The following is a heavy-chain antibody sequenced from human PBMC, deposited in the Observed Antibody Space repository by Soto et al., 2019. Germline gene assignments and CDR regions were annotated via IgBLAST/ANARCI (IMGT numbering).Heavy chain of an antibody. V-gene: IGHV3-53*01. D-gene: IGHD3-10*01. CDR2: MYSGGGT. CDR3: ARLCPYDSGSSSFRYTRFQP. Sequence: PGGSLRLSCAASGFSVRSSHMSWVRQAPGKGLEWVSIMYSGGGTYYAVSVKGRFTISRDNSKNTVYLQMNGLRDEDTAMYYCARLCPYDSGSSSFRYTRFQPWGKGTMVTFSS. J-gene: IGHJ5*02. CDR1: GFSVRSSH.